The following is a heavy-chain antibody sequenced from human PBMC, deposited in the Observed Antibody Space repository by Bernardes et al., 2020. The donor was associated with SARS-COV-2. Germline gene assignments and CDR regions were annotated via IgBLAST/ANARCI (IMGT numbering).Heavy chain of an antibody. V-gene: IGHV4-34*01. J-gene: IGHJ4*02. CDR1: GGSFSGYY. CDR3: ARGRSSIHMILVVFTGGIFYFDY. Sequence: SETLSLTRAVYGGSFSGYYWSWIRQPPGKGLEWIGEINHSGSTNYNPSLKSRVTISVDTSKNQFSLKLSSVTAADTAVYYCARGRSSIHMILVVFTGGIFYFDYWGQGTLVTVSS. CDR2: INHSGST. D-gene: IGHD3-22*01.